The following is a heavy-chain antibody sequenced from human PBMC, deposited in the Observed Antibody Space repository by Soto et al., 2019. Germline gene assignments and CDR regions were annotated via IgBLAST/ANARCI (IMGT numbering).Heavy chain of an antibody. Sequence: PSETLSLTCTGSGGSVSSGSYYWGWIRQPPGKGLEWIGYIYYSGTTHYNPSLKSRVTISVDTSKKQFSLKLTSVTAADTAVYYCARERSGDPTFFDYWGRGTLVTVSS. J-gene: IGHJ4*02. V-gene: IGHV4-61*01. D-gene: IGHD3-16*01. CDR3: ARERSGDPTFFDY. CDR2: IYYSGTT. CDR1: GGSVSSGSYY.